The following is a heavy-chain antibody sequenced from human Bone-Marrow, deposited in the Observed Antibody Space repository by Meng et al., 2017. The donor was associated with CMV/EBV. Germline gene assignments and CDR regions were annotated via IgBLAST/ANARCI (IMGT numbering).Heavy chain of an antibody. J-gene: IGHJ4*02. V-gene: IGHV3-15*01. CDR3: TVRTALGYCSGGSCYNRFDY. Sequence: GGSLRLSCAASGFTFSNAWMSWVRQAPGKGLEWVGRIKSKTDGGTTDYAAPVKGRFTISRDDSKNTLYLQMNSLKTEDTAVYYCTVRTALGYCSGGSCYNRFDYWGQGTLVTVSS. D-gene: IGHD2-15*01. CDR2: IKSKTDGGTT. CDR1: GFTFSNAW.